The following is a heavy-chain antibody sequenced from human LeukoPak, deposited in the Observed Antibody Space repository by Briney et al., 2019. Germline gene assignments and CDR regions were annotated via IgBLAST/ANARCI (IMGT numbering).Heavy chain of an antibody. Sequence: GGSLRLSCAASGFTFSSYAMSWVRQALGKGREWVSAISGSGGSTYYADSVKGRFTISRDNSKNTLYLQMNRLRDEDTAVYYSAKDYWEPPVSWGQGTLVTVSS. CDR3: AKDYWEPPVS. CDR2: ISGSGGST. V-gene: IGHV3-23*01. J-gene: IGHJ4*02. CDR1: GFTFSSYA. D-gene: IGHD1-26*01.